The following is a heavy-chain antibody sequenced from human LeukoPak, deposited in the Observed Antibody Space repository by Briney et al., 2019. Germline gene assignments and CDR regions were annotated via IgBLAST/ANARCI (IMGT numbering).Heavy chain of an antibody. D-gene: IGHD1-26*01. V-gene: IGHV3-21*01. Sequence: SGGSLKLSCAASGFTFSSYSMNWVRQAPGKGLEWVSSISSSSSYIYYADSVKGRFTISRDNAKNSLYLQMNSLRAEDTAVYYCARAEGIVGATDLGYWGQGTLVTVSS. CDR1: GFTFSSYS. CDR2: ISSSSSYI. CDR3: ARAEGIVGATDLGY. J-gene: IGHJ4*02.